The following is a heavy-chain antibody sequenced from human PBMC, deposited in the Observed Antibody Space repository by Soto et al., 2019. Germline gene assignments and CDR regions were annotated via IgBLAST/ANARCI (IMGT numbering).Heavy chain of an antibody. CDR2: ISAYNGNT. J-gene: IGHJ5*02. V-gene: IGHV1-18*01. Sequence: QVQLVQSGAEVKKPGASVKVSCKASGYTFTSYGISWVRQAPGQGLEWMGWISAYNGNTNYAQKLQGRVTMTTDTTTSTAYMELRSLRSDDTAVYYCARDRSCSSTSCSGWFDPWGQGTLVTVSS. CDR3: ARDRSCSSTSCSGWFDP. CDR1: GYTFTSYG. D-gene: IGHD2-2*01.